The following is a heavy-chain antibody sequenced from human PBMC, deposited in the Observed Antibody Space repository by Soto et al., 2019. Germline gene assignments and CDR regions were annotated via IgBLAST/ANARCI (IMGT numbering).Heavy chain of an antibody. CDR2: MFHIGHP. D-gene: IGHD3-22*01. V-gene: IGHV4-38-2*01. J-gene: IGHJ4*02. CDR3: ARVRYYFDDTGSYYSYHFDY. Sequence: QVQLQESGPGLVKPSETLSLTCAVSDYSIPSGYYWGWIGHPPGKGLKWIGSMFHIGHPYHNPSLKSRVTISVDTSKNQFSLTLTSVTAADTAVYFCARVRYYFDDTGSYYSYHFDYWGQGSLVTVSP. CDR1: DYSIPSGYY.